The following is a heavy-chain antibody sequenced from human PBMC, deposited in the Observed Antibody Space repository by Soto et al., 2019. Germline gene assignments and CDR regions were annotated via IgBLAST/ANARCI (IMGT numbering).Heavy chain of an antibody. CDR3: ARAGDTMGSVPGYYYYMDV. V-gene: IGHV4-59*08. CDR1: VGSISSYY. D-gene: IGHD3-10*01. J-gene: IGHJ6*03. Sequence: PSETLSLTCTVSVGSISSYYWSWIRQPPGKGLEWIGYIYYSGSTNYNPSLKSRVTISVDTSKNQFSLKLSSVTAADTAVYYCARAGDTMGSVPGYYYYMDVWGKGTTVTVSS. CDR2: IYYSGST.